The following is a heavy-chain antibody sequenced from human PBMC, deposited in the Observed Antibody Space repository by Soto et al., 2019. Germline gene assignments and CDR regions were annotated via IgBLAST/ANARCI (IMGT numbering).Heavy chain of an antibody. CDR3: ARSAGGGNSVYSYYYYGMDV. J-gene: IGHJ6*02. V-gene: IGHV1-69*13. Sequence: AVKVSCKASGCTFSSYAISWVRQAPGQGLEWMGGIIPIFGTANYAQKFQGRVTITADESTSTAYMELSSLRSEDTAVYYCARSAGGGNSVYSYYYYGMDVWGQGTTVTVSS. D-gene: IGHD6-19*01. CDR1: GCTFSSYA. CDR2: IIPIFGTA.